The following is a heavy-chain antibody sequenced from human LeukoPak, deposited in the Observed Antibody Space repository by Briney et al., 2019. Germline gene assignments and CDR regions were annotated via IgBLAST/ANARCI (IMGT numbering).Heavy chain of an antibody. V-gene: IGHV3-21*01. D-gene: IGHD5-24*01. CDR1: GFTFSSYN. Sequence: PGGSLRLSCAASGFTFSSYNMNWVRQAPGKGLEWVSFITSSSYIYYADSVKGRFTISRDNSKNTLYLQMNSLRAEDTAVYYCARDRDGYNSIFDYWGQGTLVTVSS. J-gene: IGHJ4*02. CDR3: ARDRDGYNSIFDY. CDR2: ITSSSYI.